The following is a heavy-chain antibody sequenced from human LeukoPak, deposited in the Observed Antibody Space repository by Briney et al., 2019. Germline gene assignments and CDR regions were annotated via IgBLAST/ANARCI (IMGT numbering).Heavy chain of an antibody. CDR3: AKDLGYDYVWGEGNLYDY. Sequence: GSLRLSCAASGFTFSSYSMNWVRQAPGKGLEWVSSISSSSSYIYYADSVKGRFTISRDNAKNSLYLQMNSLRAEDTAVYYCAKDLGYDYVWGEGNLYDYWGQGTLVTVSS. CDR1: GFTFSSYS. CDR2: ISSSSSYI. V-gene: IGHV3-21*04. D-gene: IGHD3-16*01. J-gene: IGHJ4*02.